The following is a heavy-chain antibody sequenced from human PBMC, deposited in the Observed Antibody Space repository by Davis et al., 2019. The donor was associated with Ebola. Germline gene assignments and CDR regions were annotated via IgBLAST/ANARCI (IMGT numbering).Heavy chain of an antibody. D-gene: IGHD6-6*01. CDR3: ARCPYSSSSSGITREFDY. J-gene: IGHJ4*02. CDR1: GGSFSGYY. Sequence: PSETLSLTCAVYGGSFSGYYWSWIRQPPGKGLEWIGEINHSGSTNYNPSLKSRVTISVDTSKNQFSLKLSSVTAADTAVYYCARCPYSSSSSGITREFDYWGQGTLVTVSS. V-gene: IGHV4-34*01. CDR2: INHSGST.